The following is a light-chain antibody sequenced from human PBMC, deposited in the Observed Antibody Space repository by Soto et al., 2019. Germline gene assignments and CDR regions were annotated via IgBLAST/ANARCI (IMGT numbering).Light chain of an antibody. CDR3: QQYDNLPLT. J-gene: IGKJ4*01. Sequence: DIQMTQSPSSLSASVGDRVTITCQASQDISRYLNWYQHKPGKAPKLLIYDASNLETRVPSRFSGSGSRTDFTFTISSLQPEDFATYYCQQYDNLPLTFGGGTKVDNK. V-gene: IGKV1-33*01. CDR2: DAS. CDR1: QDISRY.